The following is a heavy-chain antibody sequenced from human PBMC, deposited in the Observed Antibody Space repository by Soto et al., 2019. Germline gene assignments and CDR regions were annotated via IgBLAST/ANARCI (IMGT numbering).Heavy chain of an antibody. CDR3: ATDQGDYYDSSGYVRRFDASDI. V-gene: IGHV1-46*01. D-gene: IGHD3-22*01. Sequence: ASVKVSCKASGYTFTSYYMHWVRQAPGQGLEWMGIINPSGGSTSYAQKFQGRVTMTRDTSTSTVYMELSSLRSEDTAVYYCATDQGDYYDSSGYVRRFDASDILGQGKMVTVSS. CDR1: GYTFTSYY. CDR2: INPSGGST. J-gene: IGHJ3*02.